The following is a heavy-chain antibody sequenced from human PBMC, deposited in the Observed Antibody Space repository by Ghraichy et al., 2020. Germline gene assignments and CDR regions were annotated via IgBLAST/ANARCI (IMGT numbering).Heavy chain of an antibody. D-gene: IGHD3-22*01. CDR1: GGSFSGYY. Sequence: SETLSLTCAVYGGSFSGYYWSWIRQPPGKGLEWIGEINHSVSTNYNPSLKSRVTISVDTSKNQFSLKLSSVTAADTAVYYCARGSSYYYDSSGYYSRGWFDPWGQGTLVTVSS. V-gene: IGHV4-34*01. CDR3: ARGSSYYYDSSGYYSRGWFDP. CDR2: INHSVST. J-gene: IGHJ5*02.